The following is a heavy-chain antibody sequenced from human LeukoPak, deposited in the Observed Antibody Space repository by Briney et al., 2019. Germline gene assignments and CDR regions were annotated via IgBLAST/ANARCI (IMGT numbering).Heavy chain of an antibody. CDR2: ISSSSSYI. CDR1: GFTLSSYS. D-gene: IGHD3-9*01. J-gene: IGHJ4*02. V-gene: IGHV3-21*01. Sequence: PGGSLRLSCAASGFTLSSYSMNWVRQAPGKGLEWVSSISSSSSYIYYADSVKGRFTISRDNAKNSLYLQMNSLRAEDTAVYYCARGRGLRYFDWSYYFDYWGQGTLVTVSS. CDR3: ARGRGLRYFDWSYYFDY.